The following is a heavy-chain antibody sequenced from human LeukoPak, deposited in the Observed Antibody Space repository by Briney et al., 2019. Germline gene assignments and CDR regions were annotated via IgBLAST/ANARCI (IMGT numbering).Heavy chain of an antibody. Sequence: SETLSLTCTVSGGSISSSSYYWGWIRQPPGKGLEWIGSIYYSGSTYYNPSLKSRVTISVDTSKNQFSLKLSSVTAADTAVYYCARETYYYDSSGFPVDYWGQGTLVTVSS. D-gene: IGHD3-22*01. CDR1: GGSISSSSYY. CDR2: IYYSGST. J-gene: IGHJ4*02. V-gene: IGHV4-39*07. CDR3: ARETYYYDSSGFPVDY.